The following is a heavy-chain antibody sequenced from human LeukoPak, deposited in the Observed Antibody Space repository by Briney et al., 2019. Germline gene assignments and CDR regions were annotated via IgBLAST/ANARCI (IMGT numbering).Heavy chain of an antibody. Sequence: GESLQISCKGSGYSFTSYWIGWVRQMPGKGLECMGIIYPGDSDTRYSPSFQGQVTISADKSISTAYLQWSSLKASDTAMYYCAITARYSYENAFDIWGQGTMVTVSS. CDR2: IYPGDSDT. CDR1: GYSFTSYW. D-gene: IGHD5-18*01. J-gene: IGHJ3*02. CDR3: AITARYSYENAFDI. V-gene: IGHV5-51*01.